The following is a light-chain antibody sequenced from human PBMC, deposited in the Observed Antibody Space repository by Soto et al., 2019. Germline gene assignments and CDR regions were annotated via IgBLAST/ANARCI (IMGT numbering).Light chain of an antibody. Sequence: EIVMTQSPATLSVSPGERATLSCRASQSVGSDLAWYQQKPGQAPRLVIYGASSRATGIPDRFSGSGSGTDFTLTISRLEPEDFAVYYCQRYGSSYTFGQGTKLEIK. J-gene: IGKJ2*01. CDR2: GAS. CDR1: QSVGSD. CDR3: QRYGSSYT. V-gene: IGKV3-20*01.